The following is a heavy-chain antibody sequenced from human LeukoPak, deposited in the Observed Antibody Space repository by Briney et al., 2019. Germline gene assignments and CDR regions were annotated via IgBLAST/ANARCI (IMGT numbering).Heavy chain of an antibody. CDR3: ARDSNWGYDASDI. J-gene: IGHJ3*02. CDR1: GGSISSYY. CDR2: IYYSGST. D-gene: IGHD7-27*01. V-gene: IGHV4-59*01. Sequence: SETLSLTCTVSGGSISSYYWSWIRQPPGKGLEWIGYIYYSGSTNYNPSLKSRVTISVDTSKNQFSLKLSSVTAADTAVYYCARDSNWGYDASDIWGQGTMVTVSS.